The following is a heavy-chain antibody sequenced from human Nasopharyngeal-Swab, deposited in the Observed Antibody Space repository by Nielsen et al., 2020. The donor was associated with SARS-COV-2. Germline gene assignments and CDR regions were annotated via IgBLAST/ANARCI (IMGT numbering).Heavy chain of an antibody. Sequence: KVSCEGSGYSFTSYWISWVRQMPGKGLEWMGRIDPSDSYTNYSPSFQGHVTISADKSISTAYLQWSSLKASDTAMYYCARRVTYYYGSGSSDYGMDVWGQGTTVTVSS. CDR3: ARRVTYYYGSGSSDYGMDV. J-gene: IGHJ6*02. CDR2: IDPSDSYT. V-gene: IGHV5-10-1*01. D-gene: IGHD3-10*01. CDR1: GYSFTSYW.